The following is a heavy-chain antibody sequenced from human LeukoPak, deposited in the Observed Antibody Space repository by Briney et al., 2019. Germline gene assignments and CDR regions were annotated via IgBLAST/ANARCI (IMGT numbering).Heavy chain of an antibody. Sequence: GGSLRLSCAASGFTFSSYAMSWVRQAPGKGLEWVSVITGGGGNTYYADSVKGRFTISRDNAKNSLYLQMNSLRAEDTAVYYCARSIVYGDPAYWGQGTLVTVSS. V-gene: IGHV3-23*01. CDR2: ITGGGGNT. D-gene: IGHD4-17*01. CDR1: GFTFSSYA. J-gene: IGHJ4*02. CDR3: ARSIVYGDPAY.